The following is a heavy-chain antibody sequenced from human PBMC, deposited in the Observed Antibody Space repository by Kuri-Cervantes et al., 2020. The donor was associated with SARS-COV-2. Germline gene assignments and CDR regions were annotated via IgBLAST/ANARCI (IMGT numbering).Heavy chain of an antibody. V-gene: IGHV1-24*01. CDR2: FDPEDGET. J-gene: IGHJ4*02. CDR1: GYTLTELY. Sequence: ASVKVSCKVSGYTLTELYMHWVRQAPGKGLEWMGGFDPEDGETIYAQKFQGRVTMTKDTSTDTAYMELSSLRSEYTAVYYCATGVAHQPEYWGQGTLVTVSS. CDR3: ATGVAHQPEY.